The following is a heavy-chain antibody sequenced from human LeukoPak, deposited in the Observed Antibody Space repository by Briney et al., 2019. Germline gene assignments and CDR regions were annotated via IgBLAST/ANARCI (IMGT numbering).Heavy chain of an antibody. CDR2: INSDGSST. Sequence: GGSLRLSCAASGFTFSSYWMHWVRQAPGKGLVWVSRINSDGSSTSYADSVKGRFTISRDNAKNTLYLQMNSLRAEDTAVYYCARGPHSLRYFDWSPQYYFDYWGQGTLVTVSS. CDR1: GFTFSSYW. V-gene: IGHV3-74*01. D-gene: IGHD3-9*01. CDR3: ARGPHSLRYFDWSPQYYFDY. J-gene: IGHJ4*02.